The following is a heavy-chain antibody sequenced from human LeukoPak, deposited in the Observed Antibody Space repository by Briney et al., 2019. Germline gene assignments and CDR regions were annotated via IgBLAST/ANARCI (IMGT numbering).Heavy chain of an antibody. CDR1: GGTFSSYA. J-gene: IGHJ4*02. Sequence: RASVKVSCKASGGTFSSYAISWVRQAPGQGLEWMGRIIPIFGTANYAQKFQGRVTITTDESTSTAYMELSSLRSEDTAVYYCARGMGDFWSGYYEYYFDYWGQGTLVTVSS. D-gene: IGHD3-3*01. V-gene: IGHV1-69*05. CDR2: IIPIFGTA. CDR3: ARGMGDFWSGYYEYYFDY.